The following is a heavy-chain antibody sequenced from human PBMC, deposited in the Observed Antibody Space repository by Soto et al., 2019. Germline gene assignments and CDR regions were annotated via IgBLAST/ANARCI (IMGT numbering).Heavy chain of an antibody. J-gene: IGHJ5*02. V-gene: IGHV1-3*01. Sequence: XSVKVSCKASGYTFTRYTMNWVRQAPGQRLEWMGWINPDNGNTKSSQKFQDRVIITRDTSASTAYMDLSSLRSEDTAVYYCARGIATGQLDPWGQGTLVTVSS. D-gene: IGHD2-15*01. CDR1: GYTFTRYT. CDR2: INPDNGNT. CDR3: ARGIATGQLDP.